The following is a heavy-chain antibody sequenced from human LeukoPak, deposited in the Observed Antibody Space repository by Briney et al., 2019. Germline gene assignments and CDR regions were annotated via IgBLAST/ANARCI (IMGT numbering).Heavy chain of an antibody. CDR3: ARGGVGCFDY. J-gene: IGHJ4*02. CDR1: GFTFSNYA. Sequence: GGSLRLSCAASGFTFSNYAMFWVRQAPGKGLVWVSHINSDGSSATYADSVKGRLTISRDNAKNTVYLQMNSLRAEDTAVYYCARGGVGCFDYWGQGALVTVSS. V-gene: IGHV3-74*01. CDR2: INSDGSSA. D-gene: IGHD6-19*01.